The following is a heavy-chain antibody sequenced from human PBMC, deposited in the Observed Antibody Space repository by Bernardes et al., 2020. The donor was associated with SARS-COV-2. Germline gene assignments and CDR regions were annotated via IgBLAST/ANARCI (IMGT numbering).Heavy chain of an antibody. V-gene: IGHV3-48*01. CDR3: ARLRRDHYFDY. CDR2: ISSSSSTI. J-gene: IGHJ4*02. Sequence: GGSLRLSCAASGFTFSSYSMNWVRQAPGKGLEWVSYISSSSSTIYYADSVKGRFTISRDNAKNSLYLQMNSLRAEDTAVYYCARLRRDHYFDYWGQGTLVTVSS. CDR1: GFTFSSYS.